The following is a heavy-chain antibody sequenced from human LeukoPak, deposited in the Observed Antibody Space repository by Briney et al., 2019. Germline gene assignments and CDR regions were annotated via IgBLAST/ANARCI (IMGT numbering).Heavy chain of an antibody. V-gene: IGHV3-33*01. CDR1: GFTFSSYG. Sequence: PGGSLRLSCAASGFTFSSYGMRGVRQAPGKGLEWVAIIWHDGSNKYYADSVKGRFTISRDNAKNTLYLQMNSLRAEDTAVYYCARVSGISGYYFDPWGQGTLVTVSS. J-gene: IGHJ5*02. D-gene: IGHD1-26*01. CDR2: IWHDGSNK. CDR3: ARVSGISGYYFDP.